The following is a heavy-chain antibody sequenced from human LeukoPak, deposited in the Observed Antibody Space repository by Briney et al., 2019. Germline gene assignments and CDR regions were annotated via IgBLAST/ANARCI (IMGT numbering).Heavy chain of an antibody. CDR3: VRVLAATPAFDY. D-gene: IGHD2-15*01. CDR2: IKQDGSEK. J-gene: IGHJ4*02. Sequence: PGGSLRLSCAASGFTFSSYWMSWVRQAPGKGLEWVANIKQDGSEKYYVDSMKGRFTISRDNAKNSLFLQMNSLRAEDTAVYYCVRVLAATPAFDYWGRGTLVTVSS. CDR1: GFTFSSYW. V-gene: IGHV3-7*04.